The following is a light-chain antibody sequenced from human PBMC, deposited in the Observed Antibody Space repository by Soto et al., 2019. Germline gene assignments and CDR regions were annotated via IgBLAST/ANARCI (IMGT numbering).Light chain of an antibody. CDR1: QGIRND. CDR3: QQRSNWPPYT. Sequence: AIQMTQSPSSLSASVGDRVTITCRASQGIRNDLGWYQQKPGKAPKLLIYAASSLQSGVPSRFSGSGSGTDFTLTISSLQPEDFATYYCQQRSNWPPYTFGQGTKLEIK. CDR2: AAS. V-gene: IGKV1-6*01. J-gene: IGKJ2*01.